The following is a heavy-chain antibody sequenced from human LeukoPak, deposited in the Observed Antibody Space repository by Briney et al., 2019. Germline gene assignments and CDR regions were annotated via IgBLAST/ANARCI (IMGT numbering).Heavy chain of an antibody. CDR2: ISGSGGST. CDR1: GFTFSSYA. Sequence: GGSLRLSCAASGFTFSSYAMSWVRQAPGKGLEWVSAISGSGGSTYYADSVKGRFTISRDNSKNTLYLQMNSLRAEDTAVYYCARTANVAKGEPVDYWGQGTLVTVSS. CDR3: ARTANVAKGEPVDY. V-gene: IGHV3-23*01. J-gene: IGHJ4*02. D-gene: IGHD5-18*01.